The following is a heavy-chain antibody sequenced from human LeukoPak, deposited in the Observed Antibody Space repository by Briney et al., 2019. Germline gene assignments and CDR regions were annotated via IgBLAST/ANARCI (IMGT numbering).Heavy chain of an antibody. CDR3: ANIYCSGGTCTYFDD. V-gene: IGHV3-7*01. D-gene: IGHD2-15*01. J-gene: IGHJ4*02. CDR1: GFTFSSYW. CDR2: IKQDGSEE. Sequence: GGSLRLSCAASGFTFSSYWMSWVRQAPGKGLEWVANIKQDGSEEYYVDSVKGRFTISRDNAKKSLYLQMNSLRAEDTAVYYCANIYCSGGTCTYFDDWGQGTLVTVSS.